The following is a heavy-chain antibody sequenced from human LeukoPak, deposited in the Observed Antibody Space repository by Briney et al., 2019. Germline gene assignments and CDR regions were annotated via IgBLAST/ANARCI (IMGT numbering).Heavy chain of an antibody. Sequence: GGSLRLSCAASGFTVSSNYMSWVRQAPGKGLEWVSVLYSGGATYYADSVKGRFTISRDNSKNTLYLQMNSLRAEDTAVYYCARGFDWRDYYFDYWGQGTLVTVSS. CDR2: LYSGGAT. CDR1: GFTVSSNY. J-gene: IGHJ4*02. CDR3: ARGFDWRDYYFDY. V-gene: IGHV3-53*01. D-gene: IGHD3-9*01.